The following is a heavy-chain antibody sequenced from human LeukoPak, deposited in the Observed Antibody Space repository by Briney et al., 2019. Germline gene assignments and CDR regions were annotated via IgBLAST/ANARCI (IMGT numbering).Heavy chain of an antibody. V-gene: IGHV5-51*01. J-gene: IGHJ4*02. CDR1: GYSFTSYW. CDR3: ARWHVDTAMVSYFDY. CDR2: IYPGDSDT. Sequence: GESLKISCKGSGYSFTSYWIGWVRQMPGKGLEWMGIIYPGDSDTRYSPSFQGQVTISADKSISTAYLQWSSLKAPDTAMYYCARWHVDTAMVSYFDYWGQGTLVTVSS. D-gene: IGHD5-18*01.